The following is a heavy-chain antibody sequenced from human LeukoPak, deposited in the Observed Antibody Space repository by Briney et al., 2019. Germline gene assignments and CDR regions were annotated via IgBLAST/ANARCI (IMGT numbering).Heavy chain of an antibody. V-gene: IGHV3-23*01. CDR2: IIGGGIT. D-gene: IGHD6-13*01. CDR3: AKDLGSSFENPVFDY. Sequence: GGSLRLSCAASGFTFSIFAMSWVRQAPGKGLEWVSGIIGGGITHYADSVKGRFTISRDNSKNTMSMQMDSLRVEDTAVYYCAKDLGSSFENPVFDYWGQGTLVTVSS. J-gene: IGHJ4*02. CDR1: GFTFSIFA.